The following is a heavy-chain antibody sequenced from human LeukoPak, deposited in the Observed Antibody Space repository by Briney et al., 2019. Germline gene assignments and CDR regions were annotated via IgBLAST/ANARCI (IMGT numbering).Heavy chain of an antibody. Sequence: GGSLRLSCAASGFTFSSYAMGWVRQAPGKGLEWVSAISGSGGSTYYADSVKGRFTISRDNSKNTLYLQMNSLRAEDTAVYYCAKDLCGGDCYWAFDIWGQGTMVTVSS. V-gene: IGHV3-23*01. J-gene: IGHJ3*02. CDR1: GFTFSSYA. D-gene: IGHD2-21*02. CDR3: AKDLCGGDCYWAFDI. CDR2: ISGSGGST.